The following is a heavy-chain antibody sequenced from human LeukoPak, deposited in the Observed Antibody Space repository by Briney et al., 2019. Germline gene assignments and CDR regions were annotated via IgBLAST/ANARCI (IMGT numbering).Heavy chain of an antibody. D-gene: IGHD5-18*01. CDR2: IYYSGST. V-gene: IGHV4-59*08. CDR1: GGSISSYY. CDR3: ARRPGYSYGYNWFDP. J-gene: IGHJ5*02. Sequence: SETLSLTCTVSGGSISSYYWSWLRQPPGKGLEWIGYIYYSGSTNYNPSLKSRVTISVDTSKNQFPLKLSSVTAADTAVYYCARRPGYSYGYNWFDPWGQGTLVTVSS.